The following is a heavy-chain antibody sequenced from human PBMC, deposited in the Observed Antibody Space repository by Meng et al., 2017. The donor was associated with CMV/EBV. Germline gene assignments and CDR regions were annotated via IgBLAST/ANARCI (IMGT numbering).Heavy chain of an antibody. Sequence: GGSLRLSYTASGFTFSNYEMNWVRQAPGKGLEWVSYISPTGSTTYYADSMKGRFTISRDNAKNSLYLQMNSLREEDTAVYYCARVGRWGGYWGQGTLVTVSS. J-gene: IGHJ4*02. V-gene: IGHV3-48*03. CDR3: ARVGRWGGY. CDR1: GFTFSNYE. CDR2: ISPTGSTT. D-gene: IGHD4-23*01.